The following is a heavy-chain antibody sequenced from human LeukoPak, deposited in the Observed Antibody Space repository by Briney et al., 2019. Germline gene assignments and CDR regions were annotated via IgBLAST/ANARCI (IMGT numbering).Heavy chain of an antibody. J-gene: IGHJ1*01. V-gene: IGHV3-48*02. CDR3: TRDLRSTY. Sequence: PGGSLRLSCTASGFTFSTYNMNWVRQAPGKGLEWVSYISSSSTVIYYAASVRGRFTISRDNAKNSLSLQMNSLRDEDTAVYYCTRDLRSTYWGQGTLVTVAS. CDR1: GFTFSTYN. CDR2: ISSSSTVI.